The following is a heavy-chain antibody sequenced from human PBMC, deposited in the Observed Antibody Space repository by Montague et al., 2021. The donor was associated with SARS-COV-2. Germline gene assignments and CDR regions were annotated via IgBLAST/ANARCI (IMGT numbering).Heavy chain of an antibody. CDR1: GESFSSNY. Sequence: SETLSLTCAVYGESFSSNYWCWSCKRQGTGLEWNWEINHSGSTNSNPTPSRRVTISVDTYKNQFSLKLSSVTAADTAMYFCARDTEWVLWDDYYYGMDVWGQGTTVTVSS. J-gene: IGHJ6*02. D-gene: IGHD5-12*01. CDR3: ARDTEWVLWDDYYYGMDV. CDR2: INHSGST. V-gene: IGHV4-34*01.